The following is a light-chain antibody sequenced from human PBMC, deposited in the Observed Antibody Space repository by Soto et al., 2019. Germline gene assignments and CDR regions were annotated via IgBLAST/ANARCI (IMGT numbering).Light chain of an antibody. CDR2: DAS. CDR1: QSISGW. J-gene: IGKJ1*01. CDR3: QQYNSYQRT. V-gene: IGKV1-5*01. Sequence: GDRVTITCRASQSISGWLAWYQQKPGKAPKLLIYDASSLESGVPSRFSGSGSGTEFTLPISSLQPDDFATYYCQQYNSYQRTFGQGTKVEIK.